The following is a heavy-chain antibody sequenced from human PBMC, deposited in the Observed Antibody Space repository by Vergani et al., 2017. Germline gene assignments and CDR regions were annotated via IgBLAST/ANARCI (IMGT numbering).Heavy chain of an antibody. J-gene: IGHJ4*02. CDR1: GGSMSGYY. CDR2: MYHSGST. CDR3: ARQRPGSGWSPGDFDD. V-gene: IGHV4-59*08. Sequence: QVRLQESGPGLVKPSETLSLTCSVSGGSMSGYYWSWIRQPPGKELEWIGYMYHSGSTNYNPSRDNRVTISGGTSKNQFSLKVTSVTAADTAVYFCARQRPGSGWSPGDFDDWGQGILVTVSS. D-gene: IGHD6-19*01.